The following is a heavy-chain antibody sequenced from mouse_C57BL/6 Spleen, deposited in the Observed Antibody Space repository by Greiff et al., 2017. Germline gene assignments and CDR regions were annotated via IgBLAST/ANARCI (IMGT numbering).Heavy chain of an antibody. CDR2: ILPGSSST. D-gene: IGHD2-4*01. V-gene: IGHV1-9*01. CDR3: ARDYYDYDPSYYAMDY. Sequence: QVQLQQSGAELMKPGASVKLSCKATGYTFTGYWIEWVKQRPGHGLEWIGEILPGSSSTNYNEKFKGKATFTGDTSSNTAYMQLSSLTTEDSAIXYCARDYYDYDPSYYAMDYWGQGTSVTVSS. J-gene: IGHJ4*01. CDR1: GYTFTGYW.